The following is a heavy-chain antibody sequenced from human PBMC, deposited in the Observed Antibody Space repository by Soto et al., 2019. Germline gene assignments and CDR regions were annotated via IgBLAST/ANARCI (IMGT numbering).Heavy chain of an antibody. CDR1: GGSFSGYY. CDR3: ARERIAARPEYYYYMDV. J-gene: IGHJ6*03. V-gene: IGHV4-34*01. CDR2: INHSGST. D-gene: IGHD6-6*01. Sequence: SETLSLTCAVYGGSFSGYYWSWIRQPPGKGLEWIGEINHSGSTNYNPSLKSRVTISVDTSKNQFSLKLSSVTAADTAVYHCARERIAARPEYYYYMDVWGKGTTVTVSS.